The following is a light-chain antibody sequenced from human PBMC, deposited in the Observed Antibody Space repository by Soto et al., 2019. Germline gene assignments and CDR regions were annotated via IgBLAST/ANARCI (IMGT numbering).Light chain of an antibody. CDR2: EVS. J-gene: IGLJ1*01. V-gene: IGLV2-14*01. Sequence: QSALTQPASVSGSPGQSITISCTGTSSDVGGYSYVSWYQQHPGKAPKLMIYEVSNRPAGVSNRFSGSKSVHTASLTISGLQAEDEAAYYCSSYTTSGSYVFGTGTKVTVL. CDR3: SSYTTSGSYV. CDR1: SSDVGGYSY.